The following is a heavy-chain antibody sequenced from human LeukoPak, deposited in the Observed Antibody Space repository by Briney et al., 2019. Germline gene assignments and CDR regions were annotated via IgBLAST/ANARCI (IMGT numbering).Heavy chain of an antibody. Sequence: GGSLRLPCAASGFTFSSYAMSLIRQAPGKGLEWVSAISSSGGSTYYADSVKGRFTISRDNSKNTLYLQMNSLRAEDTAVYYCANVVGATEDYFDYWGQGTLVTVSS. CDR3: ANVVGATEDYFDY. CDR1: GFTFSSYA. J-gene: IGHJ4*02. CDR2: ISSSGGST. D-gene: IGHD1-26*01. V-gene: IGHV3-23*01.